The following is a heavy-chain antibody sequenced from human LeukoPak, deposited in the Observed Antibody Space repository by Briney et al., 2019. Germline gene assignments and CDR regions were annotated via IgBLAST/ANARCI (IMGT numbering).Heavy chain of an antibody. CDR3: AKTYHDYGDYYGMDV. CDR1: GHTITELS. CDR2: FEPEDGET. J-gene: IGHJ6*04. V-gene: IGHV1-24*01. Sequence: ASMTLSFTVSGHTITELSMNWEWQAHGKGLELKGGFEPEDGETIYAQKFQGRVNMTEDTSTDTAYMELSSLRSEDTAVYYCAKTYHDYGDYYGMDVWGEGTTVSFSS. D-gene: IGHD4-17*01.